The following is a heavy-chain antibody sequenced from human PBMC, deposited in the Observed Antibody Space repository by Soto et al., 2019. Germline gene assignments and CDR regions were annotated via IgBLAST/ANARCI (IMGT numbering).Heavy chain of an antibody. CDR1: GFTVSSNY. D-gene: IGHD3-22*01. J-gene: IGHJ1*01. V-gene: IGHV3-53*01. CDR2: IYSGGST. CDR3: ARDLVESGYPEYFQH. Sequence: EVQLVESGGGLIQPGGSLRLSCAASGFTVSSNYMSWVRQAPGKGLEWVSVIYSGGSTYYADSVKGRFTSSRDNSKNTLYLQMNSLRAEDTAVYYCARDLVESGYPEYFQHWGQGTLVTFSS.